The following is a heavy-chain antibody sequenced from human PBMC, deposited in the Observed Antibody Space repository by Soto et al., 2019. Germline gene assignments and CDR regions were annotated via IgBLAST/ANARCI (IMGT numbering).Heavy chain of an antibody. D-gene: IGHD3-9*01. CDR3: ARRRLVLRYFGRYGMDV. CDR2: INHSGST. CDR1: GGSFSGYY. V-gene: IGHV4-34*01. Sequence: SETLSLTCAVYGGSFSGYYWSWIRQPPGKGLEWIGEINHSGSTNYNPSLKSRVTISVDTSKNQFSLKLSSVTAADTAVYYCARRRLVLRYFGRYGMDVWGQGTTVTVS. J-gene: IGHJ6*02.